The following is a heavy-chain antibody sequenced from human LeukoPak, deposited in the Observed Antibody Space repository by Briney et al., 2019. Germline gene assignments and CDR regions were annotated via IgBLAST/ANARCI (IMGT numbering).Heavy chain of an antibody. CDR3: ARDSRGWLDY. D-gene: IGHD5-24*01. Sequence: SETLSLTCAVYGGSFSGYYWSWIRQPPGKGLEWIGEINHSGSTNYNPSLKSRVNISVDTSKNQFSLKLSSVTAADTAVYYCARDSRGWLDYWGQGTLVTVSS. J-gene: IGHJ4*02. V-gene: IGHV4-34*01. CDR2: INHSGST. CDR1: GGSFSGYY.